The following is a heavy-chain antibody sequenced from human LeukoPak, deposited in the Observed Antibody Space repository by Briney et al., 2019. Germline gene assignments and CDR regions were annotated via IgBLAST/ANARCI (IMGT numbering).Heavy chain of an antibody. V-gene: IGHV3-20*04. J-gene: IGHJ6*03. D-gene: IGHD3-3*01. Sequence: GGSLRLSCAASGFTFDDYGMSWVRQAPGKGLGWVSGINWNGGSTGYADSVKGRFTISRDNAKNSLYLQMNSLRAEDTAVYYCARDKGFWSGYYYYYMDVWGKGTTVTVSS. CDR3: ARDKGFWSGYYYYYMDV. CDR2: INWNGGST. CDR1: GFTFDDYG.